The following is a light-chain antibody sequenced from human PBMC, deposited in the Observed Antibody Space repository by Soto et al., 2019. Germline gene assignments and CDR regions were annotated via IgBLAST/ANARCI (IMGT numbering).Light chain of an antibody. Sequence: EIVLTQSPGTLSLSPGERATLSCRASQYVSSSYLAWYQQKPGQAPRLLIYGASSRATGIPDRFSGSGSGTDFTLTISRLEPEDFALYYCQQYGSSPLTFGGGTKVEIK. J-gene: IGKJ4*01. CDR3: QQYGSSPLT. CDR1: QYVSSSY. V-gene: IGKV3-20*01. CDR2: GAS.